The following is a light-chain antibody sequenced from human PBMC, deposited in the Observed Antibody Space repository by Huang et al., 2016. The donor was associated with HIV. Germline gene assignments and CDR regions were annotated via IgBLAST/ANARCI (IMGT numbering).Light chain of an antibody. J-gene: IGKJ4*01. CDR3: QQYGSSPLT. CDR2: DAS. Sequence: EIVLTQSPATLSLSPGERATLSCGASQSLSSSYLAWYQQKPGLAPRLLISDASNRATGIPDRFSGRGSGTDFTLTISRLEPEDFAVYYCQQYGSSPLTFGGGTKVEIK. V-gene: IGKV3D-20*01. CDR1: QSLSSSY.